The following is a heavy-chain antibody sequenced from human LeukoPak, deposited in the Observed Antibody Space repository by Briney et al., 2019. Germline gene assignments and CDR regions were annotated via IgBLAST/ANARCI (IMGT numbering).Heavy chain of an antibody. CDR1: GFTFSNAW. J-gene: IGHJ4*02. CDR2: IKSKTDGGTT. CDR3: TTRIAAAANFDY. V-gene: IGHV3-15*01. D-gene: IGHD6-13*01. Sequence: TGGSLRLSCAASGFTFSNAWMSWVRQAPGKGLEWVGRIKSKTDGGTTDYAAPVKGRFTISRDDSKNTLYLQMNSLKTEDTAVYYCTTRIAAAANFDYWGQGTLVTVSS.